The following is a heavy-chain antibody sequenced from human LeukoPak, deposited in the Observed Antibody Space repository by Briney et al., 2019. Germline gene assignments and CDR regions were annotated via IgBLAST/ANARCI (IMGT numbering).Heavy chain of an antibody. Sequence: GSLRLSCAASGFTFSSYAMHWVRKAPGKGLEWVAVISYDGSNKYYADSVKGRFTISRDNSKNTLYLQMNSLRAEDTAVYYCARVYNYYDSSGPIDYWGQGTLVTVSS. CDR2: ISYDGSNK. D-gene: IGHD3-22*01. CDR3: ARVYNYYDSSGPIDY. V-gene: IGHV3-30*04. CDR1: GFTFSSYA. J-gene: IGHJ4*02.